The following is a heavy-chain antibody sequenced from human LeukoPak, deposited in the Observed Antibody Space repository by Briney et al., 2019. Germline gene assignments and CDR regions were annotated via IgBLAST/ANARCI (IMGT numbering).Heavy chain of an antibody. CDR2: ISGNSKTI. V-gene: IGHV3-48*02. Sequence: GGSLRLSCAASGFSFSTYGMNWVRQAPGKGLEWVSYISGNSKTIYYADSVKGRFTISRDNAKNSLYLQMNSLRDEDTAVYYCARDYRHYDSSGYYSFDYWGQGTLVTVSS. CDR3: ARDYRHYDSSGYYSFDY. D-gene: IGHD3-22*01. CDR1: GFSFSTYG. J-gene: IGHJ4*02.